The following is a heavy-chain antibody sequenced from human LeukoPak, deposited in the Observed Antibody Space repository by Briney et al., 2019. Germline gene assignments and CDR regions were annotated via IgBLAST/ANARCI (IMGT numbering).Heavy chain of an antibody. CDR2: IYYSGTT. D-gene: IGHD1-26*01. J-gene: IGHJ4*02. Sequence: SETLSLTCTVSGDSISSYYWTWIRQPPGKGLEWIGYIYYSGTTNYNPSLKSRVTISVDTSKNQFSLKLSSVTAADTAVYYCASGRPLGFDYWGQGTLVAVSS. CDR3: ASGRPLGFDY. V-gene: IGHV4-59*01. CDR1: GDSISSYY.